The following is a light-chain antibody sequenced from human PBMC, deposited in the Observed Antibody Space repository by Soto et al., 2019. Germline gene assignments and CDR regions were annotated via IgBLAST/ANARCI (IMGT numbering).Light chain of an antibody. CDR3: CSYAGSSTYV. CDR2: EGS. CDR1: SSDVGSYNL. J-gene: IGLJ1*01. Sequence: QSVLTQPASVSGSPGQSITISCTGTSSDVGSYNLVSWYQQHPGKAPKLMIYEGSKRPSGVSNRFSGSKSGNTASLTISGLQAEDEADYYCCSYAGSSTYVFGTRTKVTLL. V-gene: IGLV2-23*01.